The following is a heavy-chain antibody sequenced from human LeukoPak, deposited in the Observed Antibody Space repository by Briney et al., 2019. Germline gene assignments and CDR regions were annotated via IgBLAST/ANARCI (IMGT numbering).Heavy chain of an antibody. CDR3: ARDGLMVRGVIITGEAIDY. D-gene: IGHD3-10*01. J-gene: IGHJ4*02. V-gene: IGHV4-38-2*02. CDR1: GYSISSGYY. Sequence: SETLSLTCTVSGYSISSGYYWGWIRQPPGKGLAWIGSIYHSGSTYYNPSLKSRVTISVDTSKNQFSLKLSSVTAADTAVYYCARDGLMVRGVIITGEAIDYWGQGTLVTVSS. CDR2: IYHSGST.